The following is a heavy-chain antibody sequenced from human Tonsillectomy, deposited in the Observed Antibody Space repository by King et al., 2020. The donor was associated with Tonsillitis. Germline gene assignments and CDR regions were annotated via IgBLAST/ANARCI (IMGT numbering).Heavy chain of an antibody. CDR1: GYTFTSYG. CDR3: ARNPQSSGSNYYYYGMDV. CDR2: ISAYNGNT. V-gene: IGHV1-18*01. J-gene: IGHJ6*02. D-gene: IGHD6-19*01. Sequence: QVQLVESGAEVKKPGASVKVSCKASGYTFTSYGISWVRQATGQGLEWMGWISAYNGNTNYAQKLQGRVTMTTDTSTRTAYMELRSLRSDDTAVYYCARNPQSSGSNYYYYGMDVWGQGTTVTVSS.